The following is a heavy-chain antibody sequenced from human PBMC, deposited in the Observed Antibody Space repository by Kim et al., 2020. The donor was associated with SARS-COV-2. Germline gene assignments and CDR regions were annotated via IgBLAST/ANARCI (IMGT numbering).Heavy chain of an antibody. CDR1: GGSISSGGYY. D-gene: IGHD3-22*01. J-gene: IGHJ3*02. CDR3: AREREIPYDSSGYPRAFDI. V-gene: IGHV4-31*03. CDR2: IYFSGST. Sequence: SETLSLTCTVSGGSISSGGYYWSWIRQHPGKGLEWIGYIYFSGSTYYNPSLKSRVTISVDTSKNQFSLKLSSVTAADTAVYYCAREREIPYDSSGYPRAFDIWGQWTMVTVSS.